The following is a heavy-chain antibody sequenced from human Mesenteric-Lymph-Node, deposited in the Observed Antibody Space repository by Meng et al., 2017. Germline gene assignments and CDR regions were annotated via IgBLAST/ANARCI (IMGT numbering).Heavy chain of an antibody. CDR3: ARHQNGGTYPLDY. Sequence: VTLPPVGPGLTQPAESLSRTCGVSVVSISPYYWSWIRQPQGKGLEWIGNNYYSGSTNYNPSLASRVTISVDSSKNQFSLKLSSVTAADTAVYYCARHQNGGTYPLDYWGQGTLVTVSS. CDR1: VVSISPYY. CDR2: NYYSGST. J-gene: IGHJ4*02. V-gene: IGHV4-59*08. D-gene: IGHD3-16*02.